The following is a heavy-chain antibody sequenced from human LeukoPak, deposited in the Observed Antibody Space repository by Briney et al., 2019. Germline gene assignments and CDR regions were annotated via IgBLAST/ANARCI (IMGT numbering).Heavy chain of an antibody. CDR2: ISGSGGST. V-gene: IGHV3-23*01. Sequence: PGGSLRLSCAASGFTFSSYAMSWVRQAPGKGLEWVSAISGSGGSTYYADSVKGRFTISRDNSKNTLYLQMNSLRAEDTAVYYCAKSITMVRGVIINYGMDVWGQGTTVTVSS. CDR3: AKSITMVRGVIINYGMDV. J-gene: IGHJ6*02. D-gene: IGHD3-10*01. CDR1: GFTFSSYA.